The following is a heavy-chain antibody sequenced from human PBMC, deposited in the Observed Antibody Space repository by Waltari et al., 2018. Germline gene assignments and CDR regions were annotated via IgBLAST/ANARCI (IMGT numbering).Heavy chain of an antibody. D-gene: IGHD3-10*01. CDR3: AREPTYYYGSGSYSYAFDI. J-gene: IGHJ3*02. CDR2: IYYSGST. V-gene: IGHV4-59*11. CDR1: GGSISSHY. Sequence: ETLSLTCTVSGGSISSHYWSWIRQPPGKGLEWIGYIYYSGSTNYNPSLKSRVTISVDTSKNQFSLKLSSVTAADTAVYYCAREPTYYYGSGSYSYAFDIWGQGTMVTVSS.